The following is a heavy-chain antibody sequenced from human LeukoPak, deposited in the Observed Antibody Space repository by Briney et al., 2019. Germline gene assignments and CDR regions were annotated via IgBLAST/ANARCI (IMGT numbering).Heavy chain of an antibody. D-gene: IGHD6-19*01. V-gene: IGHV4-30-2*01. J-gene: IGHJ4*02. CDR2: IYNSGTT. CDR1: GGSFTSGAFS. Sequence: SETLSLTCGVSGGSFTSGAFSWSWIRQPPGTGLKWTGYIYNSGTTYYNPSLKLRISISVDRSTTQFFLNLSSVTAADTAVYYCARSNGWYFDYWGQGKLVTVSS. CDR3: ARSNGWYFDY.